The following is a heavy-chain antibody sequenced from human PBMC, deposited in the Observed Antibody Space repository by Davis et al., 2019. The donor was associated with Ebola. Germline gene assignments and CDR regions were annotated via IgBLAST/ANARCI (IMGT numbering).Heavy chain of an antibody. CDR1: GFRFGSYW. Sequence: GESLKISCAASGFRFGSYWMTWVRQAPGKGLEWVANIKQDGTEKYYVDSVKGRFTISRDNAKNTVYLQMKSLGVEDTGVFYCARDRSGSTYNGMDVWGQGTTVTVSS. V-gene: IGHV3-7*01. J-gene: IGHJ6*02. CDR3: ARDRSGSTYNGMDV. CDR2: IKQDGTEK. D-gene: IGHD3-10*01.